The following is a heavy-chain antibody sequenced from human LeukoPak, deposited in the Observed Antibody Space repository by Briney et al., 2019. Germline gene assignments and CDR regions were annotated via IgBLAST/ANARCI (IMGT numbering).Heavy chain of an antibody. CDR2: IYYNGKT. Sequence: SETLSLTCTVSGGSMSSYYWSWIRQPPGKGLEWIGYIYYNGKTDYSPSLNSRVTISVDTSRNQFSLKLNSVTAADTAVYYCARGGWSVDYWGQGTLVTVSS. CDR3: ARGGWSVDY. CDR1: GGSMSSYY. V-gene: IGHV4-59*08. D-gene: IGHD6-19*01. J-gene: IGHJ4*02.